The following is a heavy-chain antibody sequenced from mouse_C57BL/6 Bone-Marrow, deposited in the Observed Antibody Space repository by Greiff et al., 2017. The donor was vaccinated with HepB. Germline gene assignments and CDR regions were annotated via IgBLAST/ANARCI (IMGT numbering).Heavy chain of an antibody. CDR2: INPYNGGT. Sequence: EVKLQESGPVLVKPGASVKMSCKASGYTFTDYYMNWVKQSHGKSLEWIGVINPYNGGTSYNQQFKGKATLTVDKSSSTSYMELNSLTSEDSAVYYCARWGDFWFAYWGQGTLVTVSA. D-gene: IGHD2-13*01. CDR3: ARWGDFWFAY. V-gene: IGHV1-19*01. J-gene: IGHJ3*01. CDR1: GYTFTDYY.